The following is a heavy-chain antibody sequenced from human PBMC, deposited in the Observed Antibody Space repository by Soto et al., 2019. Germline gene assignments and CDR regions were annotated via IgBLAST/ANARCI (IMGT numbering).Heavy chain of an antibody. D-gene: IGHD6-25*01. Sequence: SETLSLTCTVSGGSISSYYWSWIRQPPGKGLEWIGYIYYSGSTNYNPSLKSRVTISVDTSKNQFSLKLSSVTAADTAVYYCARPHGGSSGWDNWFDPWGQGXLVTVSS. J-gene: IGHJ5*02. CDR3: ARPHGGSSGWDNWFDP. V-gene: IGHV4-59*01. CDR2: IYYSGST. CDR1: GGSISSYY.